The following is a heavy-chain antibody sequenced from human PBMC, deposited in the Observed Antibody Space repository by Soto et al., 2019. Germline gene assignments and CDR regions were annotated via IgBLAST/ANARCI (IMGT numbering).Heavy chain of an antibody. Sequence: QMQLQESGPGLVKPSQPLSLICSVSGGSISRPGYYWAWIRQHPARGLEWIGSISYSGNSNHNPTIQSRLILSLDTSQNCFSLRLNSVTAADAAVSYCARLRRDGSGFPDLWGQGARVTVSS. J-gene: IGHJ1*01. V-gene: IGHV4-31*03. CDR3: ARLRRDGSGFPDL. CDR2: ISYSGNS. CDR1: GGSISRPGYY. D-gene: IGHD3-22*01.